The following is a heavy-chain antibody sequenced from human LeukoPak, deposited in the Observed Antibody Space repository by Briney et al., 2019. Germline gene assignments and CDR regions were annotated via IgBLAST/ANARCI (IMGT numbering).Heavy chain of an antibody. Sequence: SETLSLTCTVSGGSISSSYWSWIRQPPGKGLEWIGYIYHSGSTYYNPSLKSRVTISVDRSKNQFSLKLSSVTAADTAVYYCAREETGTTVFDYWGQGTLVTVSS. V-gene: IGHV4-59*12. CDR3: AREETGTTVFDY. J-gene: IGHJ4*02. CDR2: IYHSGST. D-gene: IGHD1-7*01. CDR1: GGSISSSY.